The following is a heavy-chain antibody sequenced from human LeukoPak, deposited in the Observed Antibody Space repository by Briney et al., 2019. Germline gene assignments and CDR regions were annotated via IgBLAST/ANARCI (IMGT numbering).Heavy chain of an antibody. D-gene: IGHD1-1*01. J-gene: IGHJ4*02. CDR1: GFTFSSYT. Sequence: PGGSLRLSCAASGFTFSSYTMHWIRQAPGKGLEWVSSISGSNSYIFYADSVKGRFAVSRDNAKDSLYLQMNSLRAEDTAVYYCARALTTLTYEGYWGQGTLVTVSS. CDR3: ARALTTLTYEGY. CDR2: ISGSNSYI. V-gene: IGHV3-21*01.